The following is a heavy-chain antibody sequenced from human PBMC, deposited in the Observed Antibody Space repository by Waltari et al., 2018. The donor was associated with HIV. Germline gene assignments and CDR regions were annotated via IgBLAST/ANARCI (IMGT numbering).Heavy chain of an antibody. J-gene: IGHJ1*01. D-gene: IGHD3-22*01. V-gene: IGHV2-5*02. CDR1: GFSLSTSGVG. Sequence: QITLKESGPTLVKPTQTLTLTCTFSGFSLSTSGVGVGWIRQPPGKALEWLALIYWDDDKRYSPSLKSRLTITKDTSKNQVVLTMTNMDPVDTATYYCAHTLDEDSSGYSEYFQHWGQGTLVTVSS. CDR3: AHTLDEDSSGYSEYFQH. CDR2: IYWDDDK.